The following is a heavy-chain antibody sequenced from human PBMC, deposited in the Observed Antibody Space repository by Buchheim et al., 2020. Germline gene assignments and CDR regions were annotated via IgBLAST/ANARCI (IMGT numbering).Heavy chain of an antibody. CDR3: AKEQGRYCSGGSWYSSDY. V-gene: IGHV3-30*18. Sequence: QVQLVESGGGVVQPGRSLRLSCAASGFTFSSYGMHWVRQAPGKGLEWVAVISYDGSNTYYADSVKGRFTISRDNSKNTLYLQMKRLRAEDTAVYYCAKEQGRYCSGGSWYSSDYWGQGTL. CDR2: ISYDGSNT. D-gene: IGHD2-15*01. J-gene: IGHJ4*02. CDR1: GFTFSSYG.